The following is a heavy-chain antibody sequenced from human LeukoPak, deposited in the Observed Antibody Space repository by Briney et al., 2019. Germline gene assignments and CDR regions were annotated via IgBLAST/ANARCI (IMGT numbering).Heavy chain of an antibody. D-gene: IGHD3-22*01. CDR2: IYPGGAI. Sequence: PGGSLRLSCVASGFTFSKYWMSWVRQAPGKGLQWVSVIYPGGAIYYADSVKGRFIISRDNSKNTRSRQMNSLTADDTAVYYCARVTGYMIEDYFDSWGQGTLVAVSS. CDR1: GFTFSKYW. CDR3: ARVTGYMIEDYFDS. J-gene: IGHJ4*02. V-gene: IGHV3-53*01.